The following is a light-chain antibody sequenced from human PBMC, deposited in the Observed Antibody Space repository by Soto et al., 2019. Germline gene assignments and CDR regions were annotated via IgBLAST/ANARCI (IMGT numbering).Light chain of an antibody. CDR3: QQSYSTPPT. CDR2: AAS. V-gene: IGKV1-39*01. J-gene: IGKJ1*01. Sequence: DIQMTQSPSSLSASVGDRVTITCRTSQSISIYLNWYQQKPGKAPKLLIHAASSLQSGVPSRFSGSGAGTDFTLTISSLHPEDFATYYCQQSYSTPPTFGQGTKVEIK. CDR1: QSISIY.